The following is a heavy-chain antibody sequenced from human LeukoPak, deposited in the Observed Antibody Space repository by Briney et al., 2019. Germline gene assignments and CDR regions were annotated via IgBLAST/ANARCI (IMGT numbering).Heavy chain of an antibody. CDR2: LSGSGGST. CDR1: GFTFSTYA. V-gene: IGHV3-23*01. Sequence: PGGSLRLSCDASGFTFSTYAMSWVRQAPGDGLEGGSGLSGSGGSTWYADSVKGRFTISRDNSKNTVYLHMNSLRAEDTAVYYCAKFEGLCGSANTCYHFDCGGQGTLVTVSS. J-gene: IGHJ4*02. D-gene: IGHD2-2*01. CDR3: AKFEGLCGSANTCYHFDC.